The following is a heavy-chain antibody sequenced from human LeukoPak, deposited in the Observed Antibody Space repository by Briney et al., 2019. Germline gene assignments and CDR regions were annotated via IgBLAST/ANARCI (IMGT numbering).Heavy chain of an antibody. D-gene: IGHD1-14*01. J-gene: IGHJ4*02. Sequence: ASVKVSCKASGYTFTGYNIHWMRQAPGQGLEWMGWNNPNGGGTNYAQNFQGRVTMTRDTSITTVYMEVSGLTSDDTAVYYCARADRVATDFDCWGQGTLVTVSS. V-gene: IGHV1-2*02. CDR1: GYTFTGYN. CDR2: NNPNGGGT. CDR3: ARADRVATDFDC.